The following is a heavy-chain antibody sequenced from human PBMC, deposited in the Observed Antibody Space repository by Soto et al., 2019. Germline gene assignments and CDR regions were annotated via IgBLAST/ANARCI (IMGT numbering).Heavy chain of an antibody. D-gene: IGHD3-22*01. CDR1: GFTFSSYA. Sequence: PVGSLRLSCAASGFTFSSYAMSWVRQAPGKGLEWVSAISGSGGSTYYAGSVKGRFTISRDNSKNTLYLQMNSLRAEDTAVYYCAKDSPRSGYDSSGYYSPYFDYWGQGTLVTVSS. CDR3: AKDSPRSGYDSSGYYSPYFDY. J-gene: IGHJ4*02. V-gene: IGHV3-23*01. CDR2: ISGSGGST.